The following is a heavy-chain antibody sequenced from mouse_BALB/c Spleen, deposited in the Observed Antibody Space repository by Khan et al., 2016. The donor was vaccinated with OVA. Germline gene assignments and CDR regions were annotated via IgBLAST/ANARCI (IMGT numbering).Heavy chain of an antibody. CDR3: ARVYGGDFDY. CDR2: ISYSGNT. CDR1: GYSITTDYA. V-gene: IGHV3-2*02. Sequence: EVQLQESGPGLVKPSQSLSLTCTVTGYSITTDYAWNWIRQFPGNKLEWMGYISYSGNTKYNPSLKSRISITRDTSKNQFFLKLKYVTTEDTARYYCARVYGGDFDYWGQGTTLTVSS. D-gene: IGHD1-1*01. J-gene: IGHJ2*01.